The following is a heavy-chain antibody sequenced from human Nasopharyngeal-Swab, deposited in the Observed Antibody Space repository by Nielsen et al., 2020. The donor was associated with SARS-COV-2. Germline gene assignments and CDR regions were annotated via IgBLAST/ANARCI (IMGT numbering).Heavy chain of an antibody. CDR2: IIPIFGTA. D-gene: IGHD6-6*01. CDR3: SRVTIRSSSKWNWFDP. CDR1: AGTFSSYS. V-gene: IGHV1-69*13. J-gene: IGHJ5*02. Sequence: SVQVSCRASAGTFSSYSISWVRQAPGQGLEWLGGIIPIFGTANYSHKYQGRVTITADESSSTAYMELSRLRSEETAVYYCSRVTIRSSSKWNWFDPWGQGTLVTVSS.